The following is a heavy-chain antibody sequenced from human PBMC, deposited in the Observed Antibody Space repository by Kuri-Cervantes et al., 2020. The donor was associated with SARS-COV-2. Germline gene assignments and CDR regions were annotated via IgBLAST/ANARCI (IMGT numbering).Heavy chain of an antibody. CDR3: ANSLSHYFDY. J-gene: IGHJ4*02. V-gene: IGHV4-39*01. D-gene: IGHD2-15*01. CDR2: IYYSGST. CDR1: GGSISSSSYY. Sequence: SETLSLTCTVSGGSISSSSYYWGWTRQPPGKGLEWIGSIYYSGSTYYNPSLKSRVTISVDTSKNQFSLKLSSVTAADTAVYYCANSLSHYFDYWGQGTLVTVSS.